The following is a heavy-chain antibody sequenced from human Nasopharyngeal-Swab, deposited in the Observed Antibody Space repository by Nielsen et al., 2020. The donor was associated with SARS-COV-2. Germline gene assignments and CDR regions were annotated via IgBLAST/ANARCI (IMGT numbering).Heavy chain of an antibody. CDR1: GFSFNNYG. V-gene: IGHV3-30*18. D-gene: IGHD3-10*01. CDR2: IPYEGSKK. J-gene: IGHJ3*01. CDR3: AKATQIFWFGQFRNDAFDV. Sequence: GESLKISCAASGFSFNNYGMHWVRQAPGKGLEWVAVIPYEGSKKSYVASVEGRFTISRDFSKNTLFLQMSSLRPEDTAVYYCAKATQIFWFGQFRNDAFDVWGQGTMVTVSS.